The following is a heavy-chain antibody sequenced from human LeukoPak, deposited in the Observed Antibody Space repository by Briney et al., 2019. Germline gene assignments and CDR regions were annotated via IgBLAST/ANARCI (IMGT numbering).Heavy chain of an antibody. CDR1: GGSISSYY. V-gene: IGHV4-59*01. CDR2: IYYSGST. CDR3: AREERGTNSYYYYMDV. Sequence: SETLSLTCTVSGGSISSYYWSWIRQPPGKGLEWIGYIYYSGSTNYNPSLKSRVTISVDTSKNQFSLKLSSVTAADTAVYYCAREERGTNSYYYYMDVWGKGTTVTISS. J-gene: IGHJ6*03.